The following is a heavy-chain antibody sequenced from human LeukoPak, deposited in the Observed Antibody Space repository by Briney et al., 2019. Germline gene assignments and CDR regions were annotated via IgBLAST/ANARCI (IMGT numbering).Heavy chain of an antibody. CDR1: GGSISSGGYC. D-gene: IGHD6-6*01. Sequence: SQTLSLTCTVPGGSISSGGYCWSWIRQPPGKGLEWIGYIYHSGSTYYNPSLKSRVTISVDRSKNQFSLKLSSVTAADTAVYYCARTRYSSSPGVDFDYWGQGTLVTVSS. CDR3: ARTRYSSSPGVDFDY. V-gene: IGHV4-30-2*01. CDR2: IYHSGST. J-gene: IGHJ4*02.